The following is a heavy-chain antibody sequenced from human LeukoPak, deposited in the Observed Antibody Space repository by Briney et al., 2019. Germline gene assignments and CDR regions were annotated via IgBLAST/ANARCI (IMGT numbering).Heavy chain of an antibody. V-gene: IGHV1-46*01. D-gene: IGHD1-26*01. CDR3: TRPRDSGSHLFLVYY. Sequence: ASVKVSCKASGYTFTIYYMHWVRQAPGQGLEWMGIINPSDGSTNYAQKFQGRVTMTRDRSRSTVYLELSKLRSEDTAVYYCTRPRDSGSHLFLVYYWGQGTLVTASS. J-gene: IGHJ4*02. CDR1: GYTFTIYY. CDR2: INPSDGST.